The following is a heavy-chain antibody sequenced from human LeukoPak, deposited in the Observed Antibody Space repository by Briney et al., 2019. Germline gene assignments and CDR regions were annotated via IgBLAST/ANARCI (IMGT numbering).Heavy chain of an antibody. CDR3: ARDGAAAGYSRAFDF. V-gene: IGHV4-38-2*02. J-gene: IGHJ3*01. CDR1: GYSISSGYY. CDR2: ISHTGST. Sequence: SETLSLTCTVSGYSISSGYYWAWIRQSPGKGLEWIGTISHTGSTNYNPSLKSRVTISVDTSNNQFSLKLNSVTAADTAVYYCARDGAAAGYSRAFDFWGRGTMVTVSS. D-gene: IGHD6-13*01.